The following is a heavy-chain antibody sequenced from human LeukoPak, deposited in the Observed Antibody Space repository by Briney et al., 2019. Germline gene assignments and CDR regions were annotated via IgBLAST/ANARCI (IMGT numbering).Heavy chain of an antibody. V-gene: IGHV3-23*01. CDR1: GFTFSSYA. Sequence: WGSLRLSCAASGFTFSSYAMSWVRQAPGKGLEWVSAISGSGGSTYYADSVKGRFTISRDNSKNTLYLQMNSLRAEDTAVYYCANGYCSSTSCSSLGVWWGQGTLVTVSS. J-gene: IGHJ4*02. CDR3: ANGYCSSTSCSSLGVW. D-gene: IGHD2-2*03. CDR2: ISGSGGST.